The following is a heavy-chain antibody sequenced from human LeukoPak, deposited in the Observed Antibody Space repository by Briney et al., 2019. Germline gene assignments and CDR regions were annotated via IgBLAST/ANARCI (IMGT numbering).Heavy chain of an antibody. CDR3: ATEGFRGVLFHI. V-gene: IGHV3-66*01. CDR2: LYSGGNT. Sequence: PGGSLRLSCAASGFTVSSNYMSWVRQAPGKGLEWVSVLYSGGNTYYADSVQGRFTISRDNSRNTLYLQMNSLRVEDTAVYYCATEGFRGVLFHIWGQGTVVTLSS. J-gene: IGHJ3*02. CDR1: GFTVSSNY. D-gene: IGHD3-10*01.